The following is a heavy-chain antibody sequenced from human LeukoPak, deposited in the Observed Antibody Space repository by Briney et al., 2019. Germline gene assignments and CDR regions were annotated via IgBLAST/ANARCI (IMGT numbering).Heavy chain of an antibody. CDR2: IYTSGST. CDR3: AGEPSFYYDSSSYYYYFDY. Sequence: PSETLSLTCTVSGGSISSYYWSWIRQPAGKGLEWIGRIYTSGSTNYNPSLKSRVTMSVDTSKNQFSLKLSSVTAADTAVYYCAGEPSFYYDSSSYYYYFDYWGPRTLVTVSS. V-gene: IGHV4-4*07. J-gene: IGHJ4*02. D-gene: IGHD3-22*01. CDR1: GGSISSYY.